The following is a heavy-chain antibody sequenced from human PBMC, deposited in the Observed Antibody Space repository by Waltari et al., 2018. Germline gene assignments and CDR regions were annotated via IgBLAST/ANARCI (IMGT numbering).Heavy chain of an antibody. CDR3: AKTGDFYSLEY. J-gene: IGHJ4*02. CDR2: FNPSSGDT. Sequence: QVQLVQSGAEVKRPGASVMVSCKASGYTLSGYYSNWVRQAPGQGLEWMGRFNPSSGDTDYAQKFQGRVTMTRDTSINTAYLELTSLTSDDTAVYYCAKTGDFYSLEYWGQGSLVTVSS. V-gene: IGHV1-2*06. CDR1: GYTLSGYY. D-gene: IGHD3-3*01.